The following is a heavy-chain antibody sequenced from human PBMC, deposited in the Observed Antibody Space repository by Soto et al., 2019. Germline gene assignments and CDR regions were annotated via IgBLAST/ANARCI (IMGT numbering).Heavy chain of an antibody. CDR3: ARAPSYYDILTGKYYYYGMDV. CDR1: GYSISSGGYS. CDR2: IYHSGST. J-gene: IGHJ6*02. D-gene: IGHD3-9*01. Sequence: LSLTCAVSGYSISSGGYSWSWIRQPPGKGLELIGYIYHSGSTYYNPSLKSRVTISVDRSKNQFSLKLSSVTAADTAVYYCARAPSYYDILTGKYYYYGMDVWGQGTTVTVSS. V-gene: IGHV4-30-2*01.